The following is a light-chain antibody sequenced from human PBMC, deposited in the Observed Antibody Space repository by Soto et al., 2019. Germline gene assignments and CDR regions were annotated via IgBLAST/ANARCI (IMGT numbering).Light chain of an antibody. CDR2: WAS. J-gene: IGKJ1*01. V-gene: IGKV4-1*01. CDR3: HQFYSTWT. CDR1: QSVLYSSNNKNF. Sequence: DIVLTQSPDSLAVSLGERATINCKSSQSVLYSSNNKNFLTWYQQKPGQPPGLLIYWASTRESGVPDRFSGSGSGTDFTLTISSLQPEDVAVYYCHQFYSTWTFGQGTKVEIK.